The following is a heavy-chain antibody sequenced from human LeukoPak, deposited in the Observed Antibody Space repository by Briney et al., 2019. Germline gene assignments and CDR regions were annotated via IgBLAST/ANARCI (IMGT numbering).Heavy chain of an antibody. V-gene: IGHV4-39*07. Sequence: SETLSLTCTVSGGSISSSSYYWSWIRQPPGKGLEWIGEINHSGSTNYNPSLKSRVTISVDTSKNQFSLKLSSVTAADTALYYCAGGGPPRYSRSWWQLVGGGLTVYYGMDVWGQGTTVTVSS. CDR1: GGSISSSSYY. CDR2: INHSGST. CDR3: AGGGPPRYSRSWWQLVGGGLTVYYGMDV. D-gene: IGHD6-13*01. J-gene: IGHJ6*02.